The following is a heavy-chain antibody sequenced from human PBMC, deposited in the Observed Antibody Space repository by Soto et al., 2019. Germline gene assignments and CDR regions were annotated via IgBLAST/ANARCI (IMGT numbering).Heavy chain of an antibody. J-gene: IGHJ4*02. D-gene: IGHD1-20*01. CDR2: VFYSGSP. V-gene: IGHV4-39*01. CDR3: ARHYNTGAFFDY. Sequence: QLQLQESGPGLVKSSETLSLTCTVSGGSISSSHYWGWIRQPPGKGLEWIGSVFYSGSPYYSPSFNTRITMSVDTSKSQFFLRVRSVTATDTAVYFCARHYNTGAFFDYWGQGNLVTVSS. CDR1: GGSISSSHY.